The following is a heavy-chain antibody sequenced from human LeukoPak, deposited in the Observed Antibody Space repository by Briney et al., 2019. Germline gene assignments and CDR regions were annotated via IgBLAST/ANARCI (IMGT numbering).Heavy chain of an antibody. CDR2: IYYSGST. J-gene: IGHJ6*02. Sequence: SQTLSLTCTVSGGSISSGDYYWSWIRQPPGKGLEWIGYIYYSGSTYYNPSLKSRVTISVDTSKNQFSLKLSSVTAADMAVYYCARARSNYYYYGMDVWGQGTTVTVSS. CDR1: GGSISSGDYY. CDR3: ARARSNYYYYGMDV. V-gene: IGHV4-30-4*01.